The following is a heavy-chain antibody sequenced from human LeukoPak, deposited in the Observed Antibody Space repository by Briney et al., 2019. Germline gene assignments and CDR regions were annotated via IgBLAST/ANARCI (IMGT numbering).Heavy chain of an antibody. CDR3: ARDARGGYTYGGLDQ. J-gene: IGHJ4*02. D-gene: IGHD5-18*01. V-gene: IGHV3-21*01. CDR1: GFTFSSYT. CDR2: ISTSSSYI. Sequence: PGRSLRLSCAASGFTFSSYTMNWVRQAPGKGLEWVSFISTSSSYIYYADSVKGRFTISRGNAKNSLYLQMNSLRAEDTAVYYCARDARGGYTYGGLDQWGQGTLVTVSS.